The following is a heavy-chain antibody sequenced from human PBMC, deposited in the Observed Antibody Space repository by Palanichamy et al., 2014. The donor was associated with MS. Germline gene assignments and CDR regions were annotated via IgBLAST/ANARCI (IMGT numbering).Heavy chain of an antibody. V-gene: IGHV3-48*04. CDR2: TI. J-gene: IGHJ4*02. Sequence: TIYYADSVKGRFTISRDNAKNSLYLQMNSLRAEDTAVYYCARDGLLWFGDPFDYWAEGTLVTVSS. D-gene: IGHD3-10*01. CDR3: ARDGLLWFGDPFDY.